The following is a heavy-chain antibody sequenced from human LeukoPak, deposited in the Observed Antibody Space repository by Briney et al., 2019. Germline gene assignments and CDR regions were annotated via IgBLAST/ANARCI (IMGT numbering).Heavy chain of an antibody. CDR3: AKDWIQFNRVFDCFDS. J-gene: IGHJ4*02. CDR2: IGNTET. D-gene: IGHD5-18*01. Sequence: GGSLRLSCATSGFPFETNAMSWVRQAPGKGLEWVGTIGNTETFYADSVTGRFTISRDNSKNTFNLQMNRLRVEDTAIYYCAKDWIQFNRVFDCFDSWGQGTLVSVSS. CDR1: GFPFETNA. V-gene: IGHV3-23*01.